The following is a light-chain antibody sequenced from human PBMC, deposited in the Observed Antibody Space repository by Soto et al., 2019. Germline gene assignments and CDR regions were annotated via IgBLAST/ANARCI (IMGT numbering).Light chain of an antibody. J-gene: IGKJ4*01. CDR2: AAS. CDR1: QGISSW. V-gene: IGKV1-12*01. CDR3: QQTTSFPLT. Sequence: DIQMTQSPSFVSPSVGDRVTITCRASQGISSWLAWYQHKPGRAPKRLIHAASNLESGVPSRFSGSGSGTDFTLTISSLQPEDFATYYCQQTTSFPLTFGGGTKVEIK.